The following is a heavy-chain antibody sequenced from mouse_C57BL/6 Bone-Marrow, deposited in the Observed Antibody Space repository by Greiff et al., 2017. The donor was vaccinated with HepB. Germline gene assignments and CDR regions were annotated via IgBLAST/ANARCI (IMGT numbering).Heavy chain of an antibody. J-gene: IGHJ2*01. CDR2: IDPEDGDT. V-gene: IGHV14-1*01. Sequence: VQLQQSGAELVRPGASVKLSCTASGFNIKDYYMHWVKQRPEQGLEWIGRIDPEDGDTEYAPKFQGKATMTADTSSNTAYLQLSSLTSEDTAVYYCTSYGSSSAYYFDYWGQGTTLTVSS. CDR1: GFNIKDYY. D-gene: IGHD1-1*01. CDR3: TSYGSSSAYYFDY.